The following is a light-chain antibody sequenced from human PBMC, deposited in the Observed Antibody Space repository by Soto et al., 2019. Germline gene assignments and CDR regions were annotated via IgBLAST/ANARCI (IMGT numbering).Light chain of an antibody. CDR3: SSYTSSGTRV. J-gene: IGLJ1*01. Sequence: QAASVSGSLGQSITISCTGTSSDVGGYNYVSWYQQHPGKAPKLMIYDVSNRPSGVSNRFSGSKSGNTASLTISGLQAEDEADYYCSSYTSSGTRVFGTGTKRHRP. CDR1: SSDVGGYNY. V-gene: IGLV2-14*03. CDR2: DVS.